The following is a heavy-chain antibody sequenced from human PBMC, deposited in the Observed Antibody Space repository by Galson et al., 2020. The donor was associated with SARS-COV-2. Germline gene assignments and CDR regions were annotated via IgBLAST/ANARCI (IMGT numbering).Heavy chain of an antibody. J-gene: IGHJ2*01. V-gene: IGHV5-51*01. CDR2: IYPGDSDT. CDR1: GYDFSGQW. CDR3: ARALLYNGNYYWYFDL. D-gene: IGHD1-26*01. Sequence: GESLKISCTGSGYDFSGQWTAWVPPMPGKAPEWMGVIYPGDSDTKYSPSFQGQVTISADKSIRTAYLQWSSLKASDTAIYYCARALLYNGNYYWYFDLWGRGTLVSVSS.